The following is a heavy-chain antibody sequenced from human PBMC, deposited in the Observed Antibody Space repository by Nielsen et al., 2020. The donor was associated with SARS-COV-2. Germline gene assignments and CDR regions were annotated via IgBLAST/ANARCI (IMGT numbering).Heavy chain of an antibody. J-gene: IGHJ4*02. D-gene: IGHD6-19*01. V-gene: IGHV4-59*01. CDR2: IYYSGST. Sequence: SETLSLTCTVSGGSISSYYWSWIRQPPGKGLEWIGYIYYSGSTNYNPSLKSRVTISVDTSKNQFSLKLSSVTAADTAVYYCAREGIAVAGIFDYWGQGTLVTVSS. CDR3: AREGIAVAGIFDY. CDR1: GGSISSYY.